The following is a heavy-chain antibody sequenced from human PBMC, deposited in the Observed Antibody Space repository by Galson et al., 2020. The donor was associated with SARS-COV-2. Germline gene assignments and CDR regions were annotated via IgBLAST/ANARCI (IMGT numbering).Heavy chain of an antibody. V-gene: IGHV4-34*01. CDR1: GGSLSAYY. D-gene: IGHD3-3*01. Sequence: SETLSLTCAVYGGSLSAYYSSWIRQPPGKGLEWNGKTKHSGSPTYNPSLRSRVTISVDTSKNQFTLKLSSVTAADTAVYYCARWDFRGNYYDGMDVWGQGTTVTVSS. CDR3: ARWDFRGNYYDGMDV. J-gene: IGHJ6*02. CDR2: TKHSGSP.